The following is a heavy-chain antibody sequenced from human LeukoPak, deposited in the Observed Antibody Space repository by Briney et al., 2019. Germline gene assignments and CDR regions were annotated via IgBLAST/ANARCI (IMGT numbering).Heavy chain of an antibody. J-gene: IGHJ4*02. D-gene: IGHD5-18*01. Sequence: GGSLRLSCAASGFTFRDAGMSWVRQAPGKGLEWVGRIRSETDGGTTDYAAPVKGRFTISRDDSKNTVYLQMSSLKTEDTAVYFCAHRNTAMVRVDYWGQGTLVTVSS. CDR1: GFTFRDAG. V-gene: IGHV3-15*01. CDR2: IRSETDGGTT. CDR3: AHRNTAMVRVDY.